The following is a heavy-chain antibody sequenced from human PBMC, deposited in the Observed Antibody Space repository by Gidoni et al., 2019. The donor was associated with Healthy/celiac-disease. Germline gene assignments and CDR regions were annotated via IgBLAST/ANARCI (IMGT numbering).Heavy chain of an antibody. CDR3: ARDLTDDCSGGSCFYYYYGMDV. V-gene: IGHV3-21*06. J-gene: IGHJ6*02. CDR1: GFTFSSYS. D-gene: IGHD2-15*01. CDR2: ISSSSSYI. Sequence: EVQLVESGGGLVKPGGSLRLSCAASGFTFSSYSMNWVRQAPGKGLEWVSSISSSSSYIYYADSVKGRFTISRDNAKNSLYLQMNSLRAEDTAVYYCARDLTDDCSGGSCFYYYYGMDVWGQGTTVTVSS.